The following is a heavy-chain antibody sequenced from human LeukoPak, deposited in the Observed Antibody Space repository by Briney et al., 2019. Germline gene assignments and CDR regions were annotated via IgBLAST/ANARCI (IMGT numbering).Heavy chain of an antibody. CDR2: IKEDGSEI. V-gene: IGHV3-7*01. J-gene: IGHJ4*02. Sequence: GGSLRLSCAASGFSFSSPWMSWVRQAPGKGLEWVANIKEDGSEIFYVDSVKGRFTISRDNAKNSLYLQMSSLRVEDSAVYYCATNWHYRFDYWGQGTLVTVSS. CDR3: ATNWHYRFDY. CDR1: GFSFSSPW. D-gene: IGHD1-7*01.